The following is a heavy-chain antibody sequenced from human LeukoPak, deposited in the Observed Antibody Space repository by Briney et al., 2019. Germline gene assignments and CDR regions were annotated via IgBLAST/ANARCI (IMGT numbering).Heavy chain of an antibody. CDR2: ISYDGSNK. CDR1: GFTFSSYG. CDR3: AKETLIHFDD. Sequence: PGGSLRLSCAASGFTFSSYGMHWVRQAPGKGLEWVAIISYDGSNKYYADSVKGRFTISRDNSKSTLCLQMNSLRPEDTAVYYCAKETLIHFDDWGQGTLVTVSS. V-gene: IGHV3-30*18. D-gene: IGHD5-18*01. J-gene: IGHJ4*02.